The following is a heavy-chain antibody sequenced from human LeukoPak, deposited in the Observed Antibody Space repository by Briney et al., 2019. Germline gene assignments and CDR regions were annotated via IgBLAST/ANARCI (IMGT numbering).Heavy chain of an antibody. J-gene: IGHJ4*02. V-gene: IGHV3-7*01. CDR2: IKHDGSEQ. CDR3: ARDKYGAYSDF. Sequence: GGSLRLSCEASGFTFSSYWMDWVRHAPGKGLEWVANIKHDGSEQYYVDSVKGRFTISRDNGRNLLYLQMNSLRVEDTAVYCCARDKYGAYSDFWGQGTLVTVSS. D-gene: IGHD4-17*01. CDR1: GFTFSSYW.